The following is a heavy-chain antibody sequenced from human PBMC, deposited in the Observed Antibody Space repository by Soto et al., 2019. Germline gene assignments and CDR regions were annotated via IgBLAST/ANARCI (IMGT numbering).Heavy chain of an antibody. CDR3: AKGGPSDSSGYYGFDY. Sequence: GGSLRLSCAASGFTFSSYAMSWVRQAPGKGLEWVSAISGSGGSTYYADSVKGRVTISRDNSKNTLYLQMNSLRAEDTAVYYCAKGGPSDSSGYYGFDYWGQGTLVTVSS. CDR1: GFTFSSYA. V-gene: IGHV3-23*01. D-gene: IGHD3-22*01. J-gene: IGHJ4*02. CDR2: ISGSGGST.